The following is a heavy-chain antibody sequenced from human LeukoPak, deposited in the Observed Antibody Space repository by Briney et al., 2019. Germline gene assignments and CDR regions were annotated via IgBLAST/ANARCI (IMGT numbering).Heavy chain of an antibody. CDR1: GYTFTSYG. CDR2: ISAYNGNT. CDR3: ARDRAVDTTMVIFDY. V-gene: IGHV1-18*01. Sequence: ASVKVSCKASGYTFTSYGISWVRQAPGQGLEWMGWISAYNGNTNYAQKLQGRVTMTTDTSTSTAYMELRSLRSDDTAVYYCARDRAVDTTMVIFDYWGQGTLVTVSS. J-gene: IGHJ4*02. D-gene: IGHD5-18*01.